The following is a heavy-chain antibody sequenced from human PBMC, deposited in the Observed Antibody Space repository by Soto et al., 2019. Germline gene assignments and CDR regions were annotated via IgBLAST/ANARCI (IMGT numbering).Heavy chain of an antibody. CDR2: IYSGGNP. CDR1: GFSVGGNY. D-gene: IGHD2-21*01. V-gene: IGHV3-53*04. Sequence: EERLVQSGGGLVQPGGSLRLSCAASGFSVGGNYMSWVRQAPGKGLELVSLIYSGGNPFYADSMKGRFPLSRDNSNNMLYLQMNSLRAEDTAVYYCARGPNSDCWGQGTLVIVSS. CDR3: ARGPNSDC. J-gene: IGHJ4*02.